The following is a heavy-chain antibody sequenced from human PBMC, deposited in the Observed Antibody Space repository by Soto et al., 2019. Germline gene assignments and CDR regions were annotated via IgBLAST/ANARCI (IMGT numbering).Heavy chain of an antibody. CDR3: AREVQVHTPAFVY. Sequence: QVQLVQSGAEMKKPGSSVKVSCQSSGGTFNTYAMNWGRQAPGQGPEWMGEISPMFGAANYAPKFQGRVTITADESTGTSYMQLSSLTSEDTAVYFCAREVQVHTPAFVYWGQGTLVTVSS. CDR2: ISPMFGAA. V-gene: IGHV1-69*19. J-gene: IGHJ4*02. D-gene: IGHD3-10*01. CDR1: GGTFNTYA.